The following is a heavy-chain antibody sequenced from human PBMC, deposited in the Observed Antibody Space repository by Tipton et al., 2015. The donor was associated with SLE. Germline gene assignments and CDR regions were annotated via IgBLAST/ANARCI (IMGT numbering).Heavy chain of an antibody. J-gene: IGHJ4*02. CDR1: GFTFSDYY. CDR3: ARELNWGSQSYFDY. D-gene: IGHD7-27*01. V-gene: IGHV3-11*01. CDR2: ISSSGSTI. Sequence: SLRLSCAASGFTFSDYYMSWIRQAPGKGLEWVSYISSSGSTIYYADSVKGRFTISRHNSKNTLYLQMNSLRAEDTAVYYCARELNWGSQSYFDYWGQGTLVTVSS.